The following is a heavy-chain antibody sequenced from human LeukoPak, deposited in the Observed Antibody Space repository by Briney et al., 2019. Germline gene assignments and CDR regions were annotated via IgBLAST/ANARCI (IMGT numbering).Heavy chain of an antibody. CDR1: GFTFSDSA. J-gene: IGHJ5*02. CDR3: TVPRSGGNWFDP. D-gene: IGHD3-16*01. CDR2: IRGKGYSDPP. Sequence: GSLRLSCAASGFTFSDSAIHWVRQASGKGLEWVGRIRGKGYSDPPAYAASVKGRFTISRDDSKSTAYLQMNSLKAEDMAVYSCTVPRSGGNWFDPWGPGTLVTVSS. V-gene: IGHV3-73*01.